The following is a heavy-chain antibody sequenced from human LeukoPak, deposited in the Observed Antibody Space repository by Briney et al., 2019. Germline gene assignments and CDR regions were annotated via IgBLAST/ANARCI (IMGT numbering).Heavy chain of an antibody. CDR2: IKQDGSEK. CDR1: GFTFSSHW. J-gene: IGHJ4*02. D-gene: IGHD5-12*01. Sequence: PGGSLRLSCAASGFTFSSHWMSWVRQAPGKGLEWVANIKQDGSEKYYVDSAKGRFTISRDNAKNSLYLQMNSLTAEDTAVYYCARGGGSGYDWGTVYWGQGTLVTVSS. V-gene: IGHV3-7*04. CDR3: ARGGGSGYDWGTVY.